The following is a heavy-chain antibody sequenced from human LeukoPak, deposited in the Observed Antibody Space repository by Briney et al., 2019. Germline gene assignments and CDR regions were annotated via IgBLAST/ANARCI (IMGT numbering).Heavy chain of an antibody. CDR2: ISPNSGGT. V-gene: IGHV1-2*06. CDR3: ARVRYNWNQNSGFDY. Sequence: ASVKVSCKASGYTFTGYYMHWVRQAPGQGLEWMGRISPNSGGTNYAQKFQGRVTMTRDTSISTAYMELSRLRSDDTAVYYCARVRYNWNQNSGFDYWGQGTLVTVSS. CDR1: GYTFTGYY. D-gene: IGHD1-20*01. J-gene: IGHJ4*02.